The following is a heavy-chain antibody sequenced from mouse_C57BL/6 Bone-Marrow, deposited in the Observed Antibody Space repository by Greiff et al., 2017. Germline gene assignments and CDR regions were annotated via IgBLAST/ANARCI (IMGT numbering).Heavy chain of an antibody. CDR2: IGPENGDT. J-gene: IGHJ4*01. D-gene: IGHD1-1*01. CDR1: GFNIKDDY. V-gene: IGHV14-4*01. CDR3: TTDYYGSSNRGYYAMDY. Sequence: EVQLQQSGAELVRPGASVKLSCTASGFNIKDDYMHWVKQRPEQGLEWIGWIGPENGDTEYASKFQGKATITADTSSNTAYLQLKSLTSEDTAVYYCTTDYYGSSNRGYYAMDYWGQGTSVTVSA.